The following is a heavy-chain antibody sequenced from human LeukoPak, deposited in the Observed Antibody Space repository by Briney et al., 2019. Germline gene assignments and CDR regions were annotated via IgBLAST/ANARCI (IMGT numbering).Heavy chain of an antibody. CDR1: GFTFSSYW. CDR3: ARGPYCGGDCFMPLYYFDY. Sequence: PGGSLRLSCAASGFTFSSYWMSWVRQAPGKGLEWVANIKQDGREKYYVDSVKGRFTISRDNAKNSLYLQMNSLRAEDTAVYYCARGPYCGGDCFMPLYYFDYWGQGTLVTVSS. V-gene: IGHV3-7*01. CDR2: IKQDGREK. D-gene: IGHD2-21*02. J-gene: IGHJ4*02.